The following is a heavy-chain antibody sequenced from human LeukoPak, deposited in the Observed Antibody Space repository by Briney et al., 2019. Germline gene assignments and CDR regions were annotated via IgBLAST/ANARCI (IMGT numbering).Heavy chain of an antibody. CDR2: INPNTGDT. Sequence: ASVKVSCKASGYTFTGYYLFWVRQAPGQGLEWMGWINPNTGDTKYGQKFQGRVTLTRDTSIRTAYMELSRLRSDDTAVYYCAREHSSSSGKVFDYWGQGTLVTVSS. V-gene: IGHV1-2*02. CDR1: GYTFTGYY. D-gene: IGHD6-6*01. CDR3: AREHSSSSGKVFDY. J-gene: IGHJ4*02.